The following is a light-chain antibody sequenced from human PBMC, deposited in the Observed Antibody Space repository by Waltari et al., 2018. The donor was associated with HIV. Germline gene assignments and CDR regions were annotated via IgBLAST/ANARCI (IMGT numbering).Light chain of an antibody. Sequence: QSVLTQPPSVSAAPGQKVTISCSGSTSNIGNNYVSWYKRLPGKAPKLLSYDNGERPSAIPDRFSGSKSDTSATLGITGLQTGDEADYYCGTWDSSLSAVVFGTGTKVTVL. CDR3: GTWDSSLSAVV. CDR2: DNG. CDR1: TSNIGNNY. V-gene: IGLV1-51*01. J-gene: IGLJ1*01.